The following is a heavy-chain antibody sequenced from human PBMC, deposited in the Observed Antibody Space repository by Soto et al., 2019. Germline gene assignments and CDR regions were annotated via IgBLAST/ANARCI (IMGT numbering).Heavy chain of an antibody. D-gene: IGHD7-27*01. J-gene: IGHJ4*02. Sequence: SETLSLTCAVYGGSFSGYYWSWIRQPPGKGLEWIGEVNHSGSTNYNPSLKSRVTISVDTSKNQFSLKLSSVTAADTAVYYCAKNWNWGSLVHWGQGTLVTVSS. CDR3: AKNWNWGSLVH. CDR2: VNHSGST. CDR1: GGSFSGYY. V-gene: IGHV4-34*01.